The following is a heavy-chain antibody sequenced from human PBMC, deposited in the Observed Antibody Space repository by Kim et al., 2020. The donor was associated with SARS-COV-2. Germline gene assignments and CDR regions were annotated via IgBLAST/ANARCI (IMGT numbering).Heavy chain of an antibody. Sequence: GGSLRLSCAASGFTFSSYAMHWVRQAPGKGLEWVAVISYDGSNKYYADSVKGRFTISRDNSKNTLYLQMNSLRAEDTAVYYCARDRPITMITPNAFDIWGQGTMVTVSS. J-gene: IGHJ3*02. CDR1: GFTFSSYA. CDR3: ARDRPITMITPNAFDI. CDR2: ISYDGSNK. D-gene: IGHD3-22*01. V-gene: IGHV3-30*04.